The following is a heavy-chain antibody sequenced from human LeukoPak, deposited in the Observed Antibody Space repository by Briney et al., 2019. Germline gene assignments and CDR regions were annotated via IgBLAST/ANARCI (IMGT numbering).Heavy chain of an antibody. D-gene: IGHD4-17*01. J-gene: IGHJ4*02. CDR3: ARRMYYGGNSVDY. V-gene: IGHV3-21*01. Sequence: GGSLRLSCAASGFTFSSYSMNWVRQAPGKGLEWVSSISSSSSYIYYADSVKGRFTISRDNAKNSLYLQMNSLRAEDTAVYYCARRMYYGGNSVDYWGQGTLVTVSS. CDR2: ISSSSSYI. CDR1: GFTFSSYS.